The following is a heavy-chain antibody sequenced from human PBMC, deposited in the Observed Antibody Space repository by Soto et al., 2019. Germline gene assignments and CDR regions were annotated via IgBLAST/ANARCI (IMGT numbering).Heavy chain of an antibody. CDR2: ISISSRTI. CDR1: GLTFRSYS. J-gene: IGHJ5*02. D-gene: IGHD6-13*01. Sequence: EMQLVESWGGLVQPGGSLRLSCAASGLTFRSYSMNWVRQAPGKGLAWVSYISISSRTIYYADSVKGRFTISRDDAKNSLYLQMNSLRDEDTSVYYCARDNGIAGSFAPWGQGTLVTVSS. V-gene: IGHV3-48*02. CDR3: ARDNGIAGSFAP.